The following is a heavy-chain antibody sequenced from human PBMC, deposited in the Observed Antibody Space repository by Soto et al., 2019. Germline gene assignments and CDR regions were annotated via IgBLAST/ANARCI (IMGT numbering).Heavy chain of an antibody. CDR2: INAGNGNT. J-gene: IGHJ4*02. Sequence: ASLKVSCTASGYTFYNYALNWVCQAPGQRLEWMGWINAGNGNTKYSQKFQGRVTITRDTSASTAYMELSSLRSEETAVYYCARDPGYRYGYNWGQGTLVTVSS. D-gene: IGHD5-18*01. CDR1: GYTFYNYA. V-gene: IGHV1-3*01. CDR3: ARDPGYRYGYN.